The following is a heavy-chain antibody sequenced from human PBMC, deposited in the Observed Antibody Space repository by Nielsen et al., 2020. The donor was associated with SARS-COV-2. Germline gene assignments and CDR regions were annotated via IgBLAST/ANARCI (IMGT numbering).Heavy chain of an antibody. CDR1: GGSISSSNW. V-gene: IGHV4-4*02. J-gene: IGHJ3*02. CDR2: IYHSGST. Sequence: SETLSLTCAVSGGSISSSNWWSWVRQPPGKGLEWIGEIYHSGSTNYNPSLKSRVTISVDKSKNQFSLKLSSVTAADTAVYYCARDPHCSSTSCSDAFDIWGQGTMVTVSS. D-gene: IGHD2-2*01. CDR3: ARDPHCSSTSCSDAFDI.